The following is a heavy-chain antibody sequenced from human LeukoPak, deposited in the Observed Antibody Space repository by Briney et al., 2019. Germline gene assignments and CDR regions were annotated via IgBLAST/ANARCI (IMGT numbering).Heavy chain of an antibody. CDR3: ARGRQMATIRHDAFDI. Sequence: PGGSLRLSCAASGFTFSSYGMNWVRQAPGKGLGWVSSISSSSTYVYYADSVRGRFTISRDNAKNSLFLQMNSLRAEDTAVYYCARGRQMATIRHDAFDIWGQGTMVTVSS. D-gene: IGHD5-24*01. CDR2: ISSSSTYV. CDR1: GFTFSSYG. V-gene: IGHV3-21*01. J-gene: IGHJ3*02.